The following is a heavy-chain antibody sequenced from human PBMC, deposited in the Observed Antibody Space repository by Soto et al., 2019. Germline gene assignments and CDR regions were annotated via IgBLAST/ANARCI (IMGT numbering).Heavy chain of an antibody. J-gene: IGHJ6*02. CDR1: GYSFTSYW. D-gene: IGHD2-15*01. CDR3: ARLCSGGSCYSHYYYYGMDV. V-gene: IGHV5-51*01. Sequence: GESLKISCKGSGYSFTSYWIGWVRQMPGKGLEWMGIIYPGDSDTRYSPSFQGQVTISADKSISTAYLQWSSLKASDTAMYYCARLCSGGSCYSHYYYYGMDVRGQGTTVTVSS. CDR2: IYPGDSDT.